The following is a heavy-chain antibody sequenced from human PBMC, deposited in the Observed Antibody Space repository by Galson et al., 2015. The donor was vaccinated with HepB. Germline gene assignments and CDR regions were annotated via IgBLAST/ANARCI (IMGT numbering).Heavy chain of an antibody. J-gene: IGHJ2*01. CDR3: ARAPPNRYDFWTEDWYFDL. D-gene: IGHD3-3*01. V-gene: IGHV6-1*01. CDR2: TYYRSKWYN. CDR1: GDSVSSNSAA. Sequence: CAISGDSVSSNSAAWNWIRQSPPRGLEWLGRTYYRSKWYNDYAVSVKSRITINPDTSKNQFSPQLNSVTAADTAVYYCARAPPNRYDFWTEDWYFDLWGRGTLVTVYS.